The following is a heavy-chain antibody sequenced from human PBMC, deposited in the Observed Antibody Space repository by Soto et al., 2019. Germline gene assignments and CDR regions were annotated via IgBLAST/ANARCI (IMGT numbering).Heavy chain of an antibody. CDR2: IYWDDAK. CDR1: GFSLSTSGVG. J-gene: IGHJ3*02. V-gene: IGHV2-5*02. D-gene: IGHD3-22*01. Sequence: QITLKESGPTLVKPTQTLTLTCTFSGFSLSTSGVGVGWIRQPPGKALEWLALIYWDDAKRYSPSLKSRLPLTKDTSKRQVVLTMTVTDPVDTATYYCAHRAYYSDSSGDRAYDIGGQGTMVTVSS. CDR3: AHRAYYSDSSGDRAYDI.